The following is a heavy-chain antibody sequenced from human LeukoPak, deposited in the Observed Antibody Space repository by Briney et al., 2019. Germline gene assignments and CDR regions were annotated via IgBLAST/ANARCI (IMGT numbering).Heavy chain of an antibody. CDR2: ISSNGGST. CDR3: ARDGPYSSSSENYYGMDV. J-gene: IGHJ6*02. CDR1: GFTFSSYA. D-gene: IGHD6-6*01. Sequence: PGGSLRLSCAASGFTFSSYAMHWVRQAPGKGLEYVSAISSNGGSTYYANSVKGRFTISRDNSKNTLYLQMGSLRAEDMAVYHCARDGPYSSSSENYYGMDVWGQGTTVTVSS. V-gene: IGHV3-64*01.